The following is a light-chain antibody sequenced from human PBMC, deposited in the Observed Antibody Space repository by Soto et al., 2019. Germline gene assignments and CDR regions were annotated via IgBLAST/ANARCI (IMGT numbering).Light chain of an antibody. J-gene: IGLJ2*01. CDR1: YSNLKTNT. CDR3: AAWDDSLNGRV. Sequence: QSVLTQPPSASGTPGQRVSISCSGSYSNLKTNTVNWYQHLPGTAPKLLIFSNNQRPSVVPDRFSGSKSGTSASLAITGLQSEDEADYYCAAWDDSLNGRVFGGGTKLTVL. V-gene: IGLV1-44*01. CDR2: SNN.